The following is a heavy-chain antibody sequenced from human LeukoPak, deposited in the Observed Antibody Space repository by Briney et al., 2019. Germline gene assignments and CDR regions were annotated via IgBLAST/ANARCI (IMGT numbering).Heavy chain of an antibody. CDR2: TYYRSKWYN. D-gene: IGHD1-1*01. V-gene: IGHV6-1*01. Sequence: SQTLSLSCAISGDSVSSNSVAWNWIRQSPSRGPEWLGRTYYRSKWYNDYAASVKSRISVSPDTSKNQFSLQLSSVALEDTAVYYCARVDWNDRKYYSDYWGQGTLVTVSS. CDR3: ARVDWNDRKYYSDY. CDR1: GDSVSSNSVA. J-gene: IGHJ4*02.